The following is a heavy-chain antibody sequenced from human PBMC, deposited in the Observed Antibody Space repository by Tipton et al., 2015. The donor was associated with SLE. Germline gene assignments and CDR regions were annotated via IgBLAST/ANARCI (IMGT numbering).Heavy chain of an antibody. CDR1: GGSISSSSCY. CDR2: IYYSGST. J-gene: IGHJ3*02. V-gene: IGHV4-61*05. CDR3: ARRVGSGTYLDAFDI. Sequence: TLSLTCTVSGGSISSSSCYWGWIRQPPGKGLEWFGYIYYSGSTNYNPSLKSRVTISVDTSKNQFSLKLSSVTAADTAVYYCARRVGSGTYLDAFDIWGQGTMVTVSS. D-gene: IGHD3-10*01.